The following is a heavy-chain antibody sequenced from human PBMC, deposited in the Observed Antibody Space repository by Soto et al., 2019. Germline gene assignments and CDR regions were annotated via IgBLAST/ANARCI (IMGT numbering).Heavy chain of an antibody. CDR3: VRTSLVVAVATREDF. J-gene: IGHJ4*02. CDR1: GFTFSNYW. CDR2: IDSDGSRI. D-gene: IGHD2-15*01. Sequence: EVQLVESGGGLVQPGESLRLSCAASGFTFSNYWMHWVRQAPGKGLVWVSRIDSDGSRITYADFVKGRFTISRDNAKNTVYLHVNSLTAEDTAVYYCVRTSLVVAVATREDFWGQATLVTVSS. V-gene: IGHV3-74*01.